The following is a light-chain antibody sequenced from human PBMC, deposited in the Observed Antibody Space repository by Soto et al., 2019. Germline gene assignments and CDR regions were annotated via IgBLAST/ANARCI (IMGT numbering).Light chain of an antibody. Sequence: EIVLTQSPATLSLSPGERATLSCRALQSVSSYLAWYQQKPGQAPRLLIYDASSRATGIPARFSGSGSGTDFTLTISSLEPEDFAVYYCQQRSSWPITFGQGTRLEIK. J-gene: IGKJ5*01. CDR3: QQRSSWPIT. V-gene: IGKV3-11*01. CDR1: QSVSSY. CDR2: DAS.